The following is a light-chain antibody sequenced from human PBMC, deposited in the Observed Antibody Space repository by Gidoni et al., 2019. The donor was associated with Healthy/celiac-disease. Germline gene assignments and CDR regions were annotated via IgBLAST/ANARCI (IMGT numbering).Light chain of an antibody. CDR3: CSYAGSYTFYV. CDR2: DVS. CDR1: SSDVGGSNY. J-gene: IGLJ1*01. V-gene: IGLV2-11*01. Sequence: QSALTQPRSASGSPGQSVTISCTGTSSDVGGSNYVSWYQQHPGKAPKLMIYDVSKRPSGVPDRFSGSKSGNTASLTISGLQAEDEADYYCCSYAGSYTFYVFGTGTKVTVL.